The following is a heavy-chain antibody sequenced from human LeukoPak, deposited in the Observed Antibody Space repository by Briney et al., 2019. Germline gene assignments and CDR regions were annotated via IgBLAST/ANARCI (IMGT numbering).Heavy chain of an antibody. CDR1: GFTFSSYS. CDR3: ASAVQLERHYAFDI. D-gene: IGHD1-1*01. CDR2: ISSSSSYI. J-gene: IGHJ3*02. Sequence: GGSLRLSCAASGFTFSSYSMNWVRQAPGKGLEWVSSISSSSSYIYYADSVKGRFTISRDNAKNSLYLQMNNLRAEDTAVYYCASAVQLERHYAFDIWGQGTMVTVSS. V-gene: IGHV3-21*01.